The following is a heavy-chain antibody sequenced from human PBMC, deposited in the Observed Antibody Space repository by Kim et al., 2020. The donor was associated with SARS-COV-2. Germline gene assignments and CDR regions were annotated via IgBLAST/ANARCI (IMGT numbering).Heavy chain of an antibody. Sequence: GGSLRLSCAASGFTFSNSDMHWVRQAPGKGLEWVSSISPSSTYIYYADSVKGRFTVSRDNAKNSLYLQVNSLRVEDTAVYYCARPYSSSYHGFGYWGQGTLVTVSP. CDR1: GFTFSNSD. CDR2: ISPSSTYI. J-gene: IGHJ4*02. CDR3: ARPYSSSYHGFGY. D-gene: IGHD6-6*01. V-gene: IGHV3-21*01.